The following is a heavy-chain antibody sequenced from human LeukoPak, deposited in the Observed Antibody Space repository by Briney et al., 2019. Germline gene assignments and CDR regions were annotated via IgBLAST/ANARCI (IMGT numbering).Heavy chain of an antibody. CDR1: DGSISIYY. J-gene: IGHJ4*02. V-gene: IGHV4-4*08. D-gene: IGHD3-10*01. CDR2: VYSSGNT. CDR3: VRDRELTY. Sequence: SETLSLTCTVSDGSISIYYGSWIRQPPGKGLEWIGYVYSSGNTNYSPSLKGRAIISADTSKNQFSLKLTSVTAADTAVYYCVRDRELTYWGQGILVTVSS.